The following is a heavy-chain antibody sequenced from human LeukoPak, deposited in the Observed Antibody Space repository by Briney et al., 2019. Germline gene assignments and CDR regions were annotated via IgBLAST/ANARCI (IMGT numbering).Heavy chain of an antibody. CDR2: ISAYNGNT. Sequence: ASVKVSCKASGYTFTSYGISWVRQAPGQGLEWMGWISAYNGNTNYAQKLQGRVTMTTDTSTSTAYMELRSLRSDDTAVYYCARGYYYDSSGYLRLPDYWGQGTLVTVSS. CDR3: ARGYYYDSSGYLRLPDY. CDR1: GYTFTSYG. V-gene: IGHV1-18*01. J-gene: IGHJ4*02. D-gene: IGHD3-22*01.